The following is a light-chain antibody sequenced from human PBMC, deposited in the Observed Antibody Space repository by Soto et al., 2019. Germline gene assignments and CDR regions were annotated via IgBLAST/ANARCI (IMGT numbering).Light chain of an antibody. CDR2: VNSDGSH. CDR3: QTGGTDVV. V-gene: IGLV4-69*01. J-gene: IGLJ2*01. Sequence: QSVLTQSPSASASLGASVNLTCTLISGHNTYPIAWHQQQPEKGPRFLMKVNSDGSHIKGDGTPDRFSGSSSGAARYLTIFSLQSEDEADYYCQTGGTDVVFGGGTKLTVL. CDR1: SGHNTYP.